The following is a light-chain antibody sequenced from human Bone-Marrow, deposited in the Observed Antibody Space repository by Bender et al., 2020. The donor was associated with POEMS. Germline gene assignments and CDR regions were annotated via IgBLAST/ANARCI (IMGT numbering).Light chain of an antibody. CDR2: DVT. J-gene: IGLJ2*01. CDR1: SSDVDGLNY. V-gene: IGLV2-14*03. Sequence: QSALTQPVSVSGSPGQSITISCTATSSDVDGLNYVSWYQQHPGNAPRLIIYDVTQRPSGVPDRFSGSKSGNTASLTISGLQAEDEAEYYCSAYTTSGISVFGGGTQVTVL. CDR3: SAYTTSGISV.